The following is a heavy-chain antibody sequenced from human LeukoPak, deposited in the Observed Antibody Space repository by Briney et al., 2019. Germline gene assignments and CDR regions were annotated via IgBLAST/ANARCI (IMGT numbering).Heavy chain of an antibody. V-gene: IGHV3-23*01. D-gene: IGHD3-16*02. CDR2: ISGSGGST. CDR3: ATEWGNYDYVWGSYRPYYFDH. Sequence: PGGSLRLSCAASGFTFTSYAMSWVRQAPGKGLEWVSAISGSGGSTYYADSVKGRFTISRDKSKNTLYLQMNSLRAEDTAVYYCATEWGNYDYVWGSYRPYYFDHWGQGTLVTVSS. J-gene: IGHJ4*02. CDR1: GFTFTSYA.